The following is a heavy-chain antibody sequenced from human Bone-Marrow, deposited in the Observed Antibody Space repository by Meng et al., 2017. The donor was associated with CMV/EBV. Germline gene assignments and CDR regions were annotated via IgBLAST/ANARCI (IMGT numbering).Heavy chain of an antibody. D-gene: IGHD7-27*01. J-gene: IGHJ4*02. CDR2: IHYSGTT. V-gene: IGHV4-39*07. CDR3: ARDITGDHY. CDR1: GDSISSSIYY. Sequence: ESLKLSCTVSGDSISSSIYYWGWIRQPPGKGLEWIASIHYSGTTYYNPSLKSRVTISVDTSKNQFSLKVTSVTAADTAVYYCARDITGDHYWGQGTLVTVSS.